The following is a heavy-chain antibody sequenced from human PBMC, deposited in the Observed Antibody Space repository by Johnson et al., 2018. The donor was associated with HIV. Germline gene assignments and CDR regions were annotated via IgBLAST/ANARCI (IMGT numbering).Heavy chain of an antibody. J-gene: IGHJ3*02. CDR3: ARDRGVGGSYPGDAFDI. CDR2: ISYDGTDK. V-gene: IGHV3-30*04. Sequence: QVQLVESGGGVVQPGRSLRLSCAASGFTFSNYAMHWVRQAPGRGLEWVAVISYDGTDKYYADSVRGRFTISRDNSKNTLYLQMNSLRAEDTAVYYCARDRGVGGSYPGDAFDIWGQGTMVTVSS. D-gene: IGHD1-26*01. CDR1: GFTFSNYA.